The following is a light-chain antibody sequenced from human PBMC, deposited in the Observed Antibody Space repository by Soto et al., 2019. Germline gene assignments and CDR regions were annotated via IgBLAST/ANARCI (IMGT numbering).Light chain of an antibody. J-gene: IGKJ1*01. Sequence: AIPMTQSPSSFSASPGVRVTITGRASQGISNYLAWYQQKPGKAPKLLIYAASTLQSGVPSRFSGSGSGTDFTLTISCLQSEDFATYYCQQYYSYPRTFGQGTKVDI. CDR2: AAS. CDR1: QGISNY. V-gene: IGKV1-8*01. CDR3: QQYYSYPRT.